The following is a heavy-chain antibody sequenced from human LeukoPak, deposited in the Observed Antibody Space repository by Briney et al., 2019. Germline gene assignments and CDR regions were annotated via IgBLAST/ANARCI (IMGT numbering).Heavy chain of an antibody. Sequence: GGSLRLSCVASGFTFSGVWMTWVRQAPGKGLEWVSAISGSGGSTYYADSVKGRFTISRDNSKNTLYLQMNSLRAEDTAVYYCAKDGGFIVVVPAASFDPWGQGTLVTVSS. V-gene: IGHV3-23*01. CDR1: GFTFSGVW. J-gene: IGHJ5*02. D-gene: IGHD2-2*01. CDR3: AKDGGFIVVVPAASFDP. CDR2: ISGSGGST.